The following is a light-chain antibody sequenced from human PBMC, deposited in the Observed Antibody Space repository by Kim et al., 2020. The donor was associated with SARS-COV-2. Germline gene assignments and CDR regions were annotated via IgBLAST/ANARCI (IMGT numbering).Light chain of an antibody. CDR3: QYYSASVYT. V-gene: IGKV3-20*01. CDR1: QLVTGTY. Sequence: WAPGEIATPSCAAGQLVTGTYVAWYQQKPGQAPRRLVFGASTRATGTPDRFSVSASGSIFTLTISRLEPEDFAFYFCQYYSASVYTFGQGTKLEI. J-gene: IGKJ2*01. CDR2: GAS.